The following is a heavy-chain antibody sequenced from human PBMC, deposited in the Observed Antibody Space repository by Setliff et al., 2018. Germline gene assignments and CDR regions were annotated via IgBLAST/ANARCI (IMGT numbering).Heavy chain of an antibody. D-gene: IGHD3-22*01. CDR1: GYSFTVFG. CDR2: ISPYYGST. Sequence: ASVKVSCKTSGYSFTVFGISWVRQAPGQGLEWMGWISPYYGSTNYAQKFQGRVTMTTDTSTSTAYMELTSLTSDDTALYYCVRGQGPRTVVAIPFDHWGQGALVTVSS. J-gene: IGHJ4*02. V-gene: IGHV1-18*01. CDR3: VRGQGPRTVVAIPFDH.